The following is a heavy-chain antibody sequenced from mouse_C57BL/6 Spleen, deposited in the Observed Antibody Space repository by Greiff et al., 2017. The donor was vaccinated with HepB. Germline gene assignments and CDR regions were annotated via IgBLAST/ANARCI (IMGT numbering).Heavy chain of an antibody. CDR1: GFTFSSYT. J-gene: IGHJ4*01. Sequence: DVKLVESGGGLVKPGGSLKLSCAASGFTFSSYTMSWVRQTPEKRLEWVATISGGGGNTYYPDSVKGRFTISRDNAKNTLYLQMSSLRSEDTALYYCARKEAVTFYYAMDYWGQGTSVTVSS. V-gene: IGHV5-9*01. D-gene: IGHD3-3*01. CDR3: ARKEAVTFYYAMDY. CDR2: ISGGGGNT.